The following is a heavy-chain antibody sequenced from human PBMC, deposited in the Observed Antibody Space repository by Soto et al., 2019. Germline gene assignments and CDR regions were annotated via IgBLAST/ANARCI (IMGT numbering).Heavy chain of an antibody. Sequence: ASVKVSCKASGYTFTSYYMHWVRQAPGQGLEWMGIINPSGGSTSYAQKFQGRVTMTRDTSTSTVYMELSSLRSEDTAVYYCARDIGIAAAVYYFDYWGQGTLVTVSS. CDR2: INPSGGST. J-gene: IGHJ4*02. D-gene: IGHD6-13*01. CDR1: GYTFTSYY. CDR3: ARDIGIAAAVYYFDY. V-gene: IGHV1-46*01.